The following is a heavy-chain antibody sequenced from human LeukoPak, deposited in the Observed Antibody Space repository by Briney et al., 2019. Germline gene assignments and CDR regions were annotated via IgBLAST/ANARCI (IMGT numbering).Heavy chain of an antibody. CDR3: ARDYHMTSGFFDY. Sequence: PGGSLRLSCAASGFTFSDYYMSWIRQAPGKGLEWVSYISSGGSTIYYADSVKGRFTISRDNAKNSLYLQMNSLRAEDTAVYYCARDYHMTSGFFDYWGQGTLVTVSS. CDR2: ISSGGSTI. D-gene: IGHD2-2*01. CDR1: GFTFSDYY. J-gene: IGHJ4*02. V-gene: IGHV3-11*04.